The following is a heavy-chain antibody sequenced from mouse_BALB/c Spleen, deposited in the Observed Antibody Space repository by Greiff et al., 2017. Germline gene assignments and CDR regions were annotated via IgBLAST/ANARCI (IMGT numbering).Heavy chain of an antibody. CDR2: IWGGGST. CDR1: GFSLTDYG. CDR3: AKLRGNGNYVAMDY. J-gene: IGHJ4*01. V-gene: IGHV2-6-5*01. Sequence: VKLQESGPGLVAPSQSLSITCTVSGFSLTDYGVSWIRQPPGKGLEWLGVIWGGGSTYYNSALKSRLSISKDNSKSQVFLKMNSLQTDDTAMYYCAKLRGNGNYVAMDYWGQGTSVTVSS. D-gene: IGHD2-1*01.